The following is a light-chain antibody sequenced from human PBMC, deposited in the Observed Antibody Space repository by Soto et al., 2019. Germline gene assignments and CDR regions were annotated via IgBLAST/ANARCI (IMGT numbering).Light chain of an antibody. V-gene: IGKV3-11*01. J-gene: IGKJ3*01. CDR3: QQRANWPLT. Sequence: EIVLTQSPATLSLSPGERATLSCRASQSVSSSLAWYQQKPGHAPRLLIYDASNRATSIPARFSGSGSGTDFSLTISGLEPEDFAVYYCQQRANWPLTFGPGTKVDIK. CDR2: DAS. CDR1: QSVSSS.